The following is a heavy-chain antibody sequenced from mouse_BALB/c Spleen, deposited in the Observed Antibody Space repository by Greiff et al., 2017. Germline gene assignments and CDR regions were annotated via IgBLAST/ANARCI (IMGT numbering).Heavy chain of an antibody. J-gene: IGHJ2*01. Sequence: EVKLVESGGGLVKPGGSLKLSCAASGFSFSSYTMSWVRQTPEKRLEWVATISSGGSYTYYPDSVKGRFTISRDNAKNTLYLQMSSLKSEDTAMYYCRREGSYDGYDLYYFDYWGQGTTLTVSS. D-gene: IGHD2-9*01. V-gene: IGHV5-6-4*01. CDR3: RREGSYDGYDLYYFDY. CDR1: GFSFSSYT. CDR2: ISSGGSYT.